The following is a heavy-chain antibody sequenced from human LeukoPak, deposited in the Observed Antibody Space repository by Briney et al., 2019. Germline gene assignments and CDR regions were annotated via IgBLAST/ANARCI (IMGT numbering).Heavy chain of an antibody. CDR3: AKGSFYCTSSTCPQYYYYMDV. CDR2: VRYDGSEK. D-gene: IGHD2/OR15-2a*01. CDR1: GFTFGDYA. J-gene: IGHJ6*03. V-gene: IGHV3-30*02. Sequence: QPGRSLRLSCTTSGFTFGDYAMSWFRQAPGKGLEWVAFVRYDGSEKYYADSVKGRFTISRDDSRNTVFLQMNSLTAEDTAVYYCAKGSFYCTSSTCPQYYYYMDVWGTGTTVIVSS.